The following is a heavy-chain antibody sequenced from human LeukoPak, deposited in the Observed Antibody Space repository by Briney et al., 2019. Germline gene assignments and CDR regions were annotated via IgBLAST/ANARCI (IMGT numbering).Heavy chain of an antibody. V-gene: IGHV3-7*04. D-gene: IGHD3-10*01. CDR3: ARGRGDY. CDR1: GFTLRTSW. CDR2: IKQDGSEI. J-gene: IGHJ4*02. Sequence: GGSLRLSCAASGFTLRTSWLNWVRQAPGKGLEWVAQIKQDGSEIYYMDSVKGRFTISRDDAKNSVLLQMNSLTAEDTAIYYCARGRGDYWGQGTLVTVSS.